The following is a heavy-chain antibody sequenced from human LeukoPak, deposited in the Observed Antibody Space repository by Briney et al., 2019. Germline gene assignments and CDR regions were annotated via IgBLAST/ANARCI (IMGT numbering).Heavy chain of an antibody. J-gene: IGHJ6*03. Sequence: GGSLRLSCAASGFTFSSYGMHWVRQAPGKGLEWVSAISGSGGSTYYAGSVKGRFTISRDNSKNTLYLPMNSLRAEDTAVYYCAKDQGRPHYYYDMDVWGKGTTVTVSS. CDR1: GFTFSSYG. D-gene: IGHD3-10*01. V-gene: IGHV3-23*01. CDR3: AKDQGRPHYYYDMDV. CDR2: ISGSGGST.